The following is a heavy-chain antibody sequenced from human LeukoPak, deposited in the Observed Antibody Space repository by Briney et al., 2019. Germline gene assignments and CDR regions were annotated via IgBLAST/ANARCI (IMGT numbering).Heavy chain of an antibody. CDR3: ARGGRGPIRFLEVFEY. J-gene: IGHJ4*02. D-gene: IGHD3-3*01. V-gene: IGHV4-34*01. CDR2: INHSGST. CDR1: GGSFSGYY. Sequence: SETLSLTCAVYGGSFSGYYWSWIRQPPGKGLEWIGEINHSGSTNYNPSLKSRVTISLDTSKNQFSLKLSSVTAADTAVYYCARGGRGPIRFLEVFEYWGQGTLVTVSS.